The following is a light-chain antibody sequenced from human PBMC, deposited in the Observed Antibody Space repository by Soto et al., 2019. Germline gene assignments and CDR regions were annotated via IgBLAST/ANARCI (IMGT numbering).Light chain of an antibody. Sequence: EIVMKQSPATLYVSPGERDTLSCRASQSVSSNLAWYQQKPGQAPRLLIYGASTRATGIPARFSGSGSETEFTLTISSLQSEDFALYYCHQYNNWPPYTFGQGTKLEIK. V-gene: IGKV3-15*01. CDR3: HQYNNWPPYT. CDR2: GAS. CDR1: QSVSSN. J-gene: IGKJ2*01.